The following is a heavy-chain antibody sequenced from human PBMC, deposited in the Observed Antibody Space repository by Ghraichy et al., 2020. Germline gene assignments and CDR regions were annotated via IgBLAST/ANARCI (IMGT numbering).Heavy chain of an antibody. V-gene: IGHV3-48*01. Sequence: GGSLRLSCAASGFTFSSYSMNWVRQAPGRGLEWVSYISSGTGNAIYYVDSVKGRFTISRDNAKNSLYLQMNSLRAEDTAVYYCARNGPRWASGDDSNGYYTYYFDYWGQGTLVTVSS. D-gene: IGHD3-22*01. J-gene: IGHJ4*02. CDR3: ARNGPRWASGDDSNGYYTYYFDY. CDR1: GFTFSSYS. CDR2: ISSGTGNAI.